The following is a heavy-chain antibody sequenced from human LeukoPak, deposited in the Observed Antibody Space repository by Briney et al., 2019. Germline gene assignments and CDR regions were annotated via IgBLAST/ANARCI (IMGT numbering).Heavy chain of an antibody. CDR3: AKDQRAATDY. V-gene: IGHV3-23*01. J-gene: IGHJ4*02. D-gene: IGHD6-13*01. CDR1: GFTFSGYA. Sequence: GGSLRLSCAASGFTFSGYAMSWVRQAPGKGLDWVSAISGSGGSTYYADSVKGRFTISRDNSKNTLYLQMNSLRAEDTAVYYCAKDQRAATDYWGQGTLVTVSS. CDR2: ISGSGGST.